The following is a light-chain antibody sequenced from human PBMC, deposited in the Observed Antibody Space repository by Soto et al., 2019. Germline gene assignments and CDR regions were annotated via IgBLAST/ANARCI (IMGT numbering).Light chain of an antibody. J-gene: IGLJ2*01. Sequence: QSVLTKSSSASASLGSSVKLTCTLSSGHSSYIIAWHQQQPGKAPRYLMNLEGSGSFNKGSGVPDRFSGSSSGADRYLTISNLQFEDEADYYCETWDINTHVVFGGGTKLTVL. CDR2: LEGSGSF. CDR1: SGHSSYI. CDR3: ETWDINTHVV. V-gene: IGLV4-60*02.